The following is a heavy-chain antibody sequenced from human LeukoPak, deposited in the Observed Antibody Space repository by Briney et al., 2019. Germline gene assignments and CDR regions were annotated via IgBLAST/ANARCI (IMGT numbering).Heavy chain of an antibody. CDR1: GFTFSSFW. D-gene: IGHD1-1*01. CDR2: VSDDGSTT. V-gene: IGHV3-74*03. J-gene: IGHJ3*02. CDR3: VRHNAARAFDI. Sequence: GGSLRLSCAASGFTFSSFWMHWVRHAPGKGLVWVSRVSDDGSTTTYADSVKGRFTISRDNAKNTLYLQMNSLRPEDTAVYYCVRHNAARAFDIWGQGTMVIVSS.